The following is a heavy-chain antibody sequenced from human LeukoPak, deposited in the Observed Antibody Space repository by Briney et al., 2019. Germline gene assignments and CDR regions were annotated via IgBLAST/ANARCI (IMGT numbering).Heavy chain of an antibody. Sequence: SEALSLTCAVSAASISNYYWSWIRQAPGKGLEWIGYISTSGSTNYNPSLKSRVSMSLDTSKNRFSLNLNFVTAADTAVYYCASPRSGYRYTFDYWGQGALVTVSS. J-gene: IGHJ4*02. D-gene: IGHD3-22*01. CDR1: AASISNYY. CDR3: ASPRSGYRYTFDY. CDR2: ISTSGST. V-gene: IGHV4-4*09.